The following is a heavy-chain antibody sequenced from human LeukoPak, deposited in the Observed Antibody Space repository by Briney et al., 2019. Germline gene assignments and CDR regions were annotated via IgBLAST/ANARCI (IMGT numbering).Heavy chain of an antibody. D-gene: IGHD5-24*01. V-gene: IGHV3-23*01. CDR1: GFTISSYA. Sequence: GGSLRLSCAVSGFTISSYAMSWVRQAPGKGLEWVSAMSGSAGSTYYADSVKGRITISRDNSNNMLYLEMNSLRAEDTAVYYCAKRDGYNRYGDYWGQGTLVTVSS. CDR2: MSGSAGST. CDR3: AKRDGYNRYGDY. J-gene: IGHJ4*02.